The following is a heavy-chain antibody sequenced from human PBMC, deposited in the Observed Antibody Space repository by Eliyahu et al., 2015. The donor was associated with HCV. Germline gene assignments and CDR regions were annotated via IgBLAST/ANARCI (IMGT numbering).Heavy chain of an antibody. CDR2: ISGSGGST. D-gene: IGHD6-19*01. J-gene: IGHJ4*02. V-gene: IGHV3-23*01. CDR1: GFXFSSYA. CDR3: AKDRGCSSGCPGDY. Sequence: EVQLLESGGGLVQPGGSLRLSCAASGFXFSSYAMSWVRQAPGKGLGWVSAISGSGGSTYYADSVKGRFTISRDNSKNTLYLQMNSLRAEDTAVYYCAKDRGCSSGCPGDYWGQGTLVTVSS.